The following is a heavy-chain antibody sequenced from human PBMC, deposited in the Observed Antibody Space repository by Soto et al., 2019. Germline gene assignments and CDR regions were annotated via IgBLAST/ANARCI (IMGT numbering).Heavy chain of an antibody. CDR1: GYTFTSYG. CDR3: ARENVIYGTATVFDI. D-gene: IGHD3-10*01. Sequence: GASVKVSCKASGYTFTSYGISWVRQAPVQGREWMGWISAYNGNTNYAQKLQGRVTMTTDTSTSTAYMELRSLRSDDTAVYFCARENVIYGTATVFDIWGQGTMVTVSS. V-gene: IGHV1-18*01. CDR2: ISAYNGNT. J-gene: IGHJ3*02.